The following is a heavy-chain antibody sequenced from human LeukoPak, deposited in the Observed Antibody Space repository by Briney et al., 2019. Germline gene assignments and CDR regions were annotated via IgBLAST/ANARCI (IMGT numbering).Heavy chain of an antibody. CDR1: GGTFSSYA. D-gene: IGHD2-2*01. J-gene: IGHJ2*01. V-gene: IGHV1-69*05. CDR3: ARVSCSSTSCYRNWYFDL. CDR2: IIPIFGTA. Sequence: GSSVTVSCKASGGTFSSYAISWVRQAPGQGLEWMGGIIPIFGTANYAQKFQGRVTITTDESTSTAYMELSSLRSEDTAVYYCARVSCSSTSCYRNWYFDLWGRGTLVTVSS.